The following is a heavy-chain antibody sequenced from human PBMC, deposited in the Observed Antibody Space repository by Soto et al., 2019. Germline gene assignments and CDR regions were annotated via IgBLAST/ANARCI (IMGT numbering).Heavy chain of an antibody. CDR2: IYTSGST. Sequence: SETLSLTCTVSGGSISSYYWSWIRQPAGKGLEWIGRIYTSGSTNYNPSLKSRVTMSVDTSKNQFSLKLSSVTAADTAVYYCARARPTGRTYYFDYWGQGTLVTVSS. CDR3: ARARPTGRTYYFDY. D-gene: IGHD1-1*01. V-gene: IGHV4-4*07. CDR1: GGSISSYY. J-gene: IGHJ4*02.